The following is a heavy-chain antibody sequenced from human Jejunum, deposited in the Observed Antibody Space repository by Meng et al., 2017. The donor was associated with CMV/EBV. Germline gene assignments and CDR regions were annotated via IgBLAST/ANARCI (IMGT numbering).Heavy chain of an antibody. J-gene: IGHJ4*02. V-gene: IGHV3-11*06. Sequence: QGQLVDFGGGLVKPGGSLRLSCAASGFTFDDYYMNWIRQAPGKGLEWVSSVSSVSSYTNYADSVKGRFTISRDNAKNSLYLQMNSLRAEDTAVYYCARDRYCTNGVCYTHFDSWGQGTLVTVSS. CDR3: ARDRYCTNGVCYTHFDS. CDR2: VSSVSSYT. CDR1: GFTFDDYY. D-gene: IGHD2-8*01.